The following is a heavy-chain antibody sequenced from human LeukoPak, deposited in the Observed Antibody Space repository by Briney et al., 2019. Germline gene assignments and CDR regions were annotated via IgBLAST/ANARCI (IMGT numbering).Heavy chain of an antibody. D-gene: IGHD4-23*01. J-gene: IGHJ3*02. CDR1: GFTFSSYG. Sequence: GGSLRLSCAASGFTFSSYGMSWVRQAPGKGLEWVSAISGSGGSTYYADSVKGRFTISRDNSKNTLYLQMNSLGAEDTAVYYCAKDVVRVTPVAAFDIWGQGTMVTVSS. CDR3: AKDVVRVTPVAAFDI. V-gene: IGHV3-23*01. CDR2: ISGSGGST.